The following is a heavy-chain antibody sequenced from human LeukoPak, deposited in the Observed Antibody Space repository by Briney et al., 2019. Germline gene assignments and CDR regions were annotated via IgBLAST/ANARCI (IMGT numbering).Heavy chain of an antibody. J-gene: IGHJ4*02. D-gene: IGHD1-26*01. Sequence: SETLSLTCAVYGGSFSGYYWSWIRQPPGKGLEWIGEINHSGSTNYNPSLKSRVTISVDTSKNQFSLKLSSVTAADTAVYYCASQRKRRPSGSYSMDYWGQGTLVTVSS. CDR2: INHSGST. CDR3: ASQRKRRPSGSYSMDY. CDR1: GGSFSGYY. V-gene: IGHV4-34*01.